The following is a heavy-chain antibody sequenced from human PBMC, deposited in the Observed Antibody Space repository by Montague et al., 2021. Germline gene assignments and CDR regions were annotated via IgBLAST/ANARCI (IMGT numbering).Heavy chain of an antibody. CDR2: INHSGSA. D-gene: IGHD6-19*01. V-gene: IGHV4-34*01. CDR1: GGSLSGYY. CDR3: ARGLFGTVNGQYSGGWCYFDK. Sequence: SETLSLTCGLSGGSLSGYYWAWIRQTPGKGLEWIGNINHSGSAKYNPSLKNRVSISVGTSNNQFFLDLTFVTAADTAMYFCARGLFGTVNGQYSGGWCYFDKWGQGTMVTVSS. J-gene: IGHJ4*02.